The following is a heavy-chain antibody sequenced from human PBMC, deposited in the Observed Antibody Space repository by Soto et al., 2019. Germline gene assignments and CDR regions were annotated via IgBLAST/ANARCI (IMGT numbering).Heavy chain of an antibody. CDR2: ISTSSSYI. J-gene: IGHJ4*02. V-gene: IGHV3-21*06. Sequence: PGGSLRLSCAASGVTRGSFSMNWVRQAPGKGLEWVSSISTSSSYIYYADSVKGRFTISRDNAKNSLYLQMNSLRAEDTAVYYCARDRCSGYACYHFDLWGQGTPVTVSS. D-gene: IGHD3-22*01. CDR3: ARDRCSGYACYHFDL. CDR1: GVTRGSFS.